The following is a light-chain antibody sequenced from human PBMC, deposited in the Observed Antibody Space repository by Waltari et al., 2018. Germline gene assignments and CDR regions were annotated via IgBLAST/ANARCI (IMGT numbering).Light chain of an antibody. CDR3: CSYAGSYTFVI. CDR2: DVS. Sequence: QSALTQPRSVSGSPGQSVTISCTGTSSAVGGYNYVSWYHQHPGKAPKVMIYDVSKRPSGVPDRFSGSKSGNTASLTISGLQAEDEADYYCCSYAGSYTFVIFGGGTKLTVL. V-gene: IGLV2-11*01. CDR1: SSAVGGYNY. J-gene: IGLJ2*01.